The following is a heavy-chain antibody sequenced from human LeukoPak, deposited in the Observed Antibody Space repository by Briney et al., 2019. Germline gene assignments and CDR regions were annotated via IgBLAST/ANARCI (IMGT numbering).Heavy chain of an antibody. CDR1: GGSFSGYY. CDR3: ARSIVVVRVNWFDP. CDR2: INHSGST. D-gene: IGHD2-21*01. Sequence: SETLSLTCAVYGGSFSGYYWSWIRQPPGKGLEWNGEINHSGSTNYNPSLKSRVTISVDTSKNQFSLKLSSVTAADTAVYYCARSIVVVRVNWFDPWGQGTLVTVSS. J-gene: IGHJ5*02. V-gene: IGHV4-34*01.